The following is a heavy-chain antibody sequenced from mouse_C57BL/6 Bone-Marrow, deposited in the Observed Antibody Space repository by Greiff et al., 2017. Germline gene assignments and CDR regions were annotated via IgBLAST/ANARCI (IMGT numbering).Heavy chain of an antibody. V-gene: IGHV5-15*01. D-gene: IGHD4-1*01. CDR3: ARQTAYYYYAMDY. Sequence: EVKLMESGGGLVQPGGSLKLSCAASGFTFSDYGMAWVRQAPRKGPEWVAFISNLAYSIYYADTVTGRFTISRENAKNTLYLEMSSLRSEDTAMYYCARQTAYYYYAMDYWGQGTSVTVSS. CDR1: GFTFSDYG. CDR2: ISNLAYSI. J-gene: IGHJ4*01.